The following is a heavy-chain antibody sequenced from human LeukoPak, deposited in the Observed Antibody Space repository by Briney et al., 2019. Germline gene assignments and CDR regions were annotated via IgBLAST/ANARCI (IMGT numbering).Heavy chain of an antibody. CDR3: ARYSQYYYDSNSSTRKYYFDY. CDR1: GGSISSYY. V-gene: IGHV4-59*08. D-gene: IGHD3-22*01. J-gene: IGHJ4*02. Sequence: PSETLSLTCTVSGGSISSYYWNWIRQPPGKGLEWIGYIYYSGSTYYNPSLKGRVAISVDTSNNQFSLKLSSVTAAGTAVYYCARYSQYYYDSNSSTRKYYFDYWGQGTLVTVSS. CDR2: IYYSGST.